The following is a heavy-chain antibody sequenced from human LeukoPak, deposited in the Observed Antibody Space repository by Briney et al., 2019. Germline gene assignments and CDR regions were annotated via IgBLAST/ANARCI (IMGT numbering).Heavy chain of an antibody. Sequence: PSETLSLTCAVSGGSISSGGYSWSWIRQAPGKGLEWIGYIYHSGSTYYNPSLKSRVTISVDTSKNQFSLKLSSVTAADTAVYYCARQNYGDFDYWGQGTLVTVSS. V-gene: IGHV4-30-2*02. CDR1: GGSISSGGYS. CDR2: IYHSGST. D-gene: IGHD4-17*01. CDR3: ARQNYGDFDY. J-gene: IGHJ4*02.